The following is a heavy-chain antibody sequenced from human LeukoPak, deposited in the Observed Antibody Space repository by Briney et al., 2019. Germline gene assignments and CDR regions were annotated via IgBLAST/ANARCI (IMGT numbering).Heavy chain of an antibody. J-gene: IGHJ4*02. Sequence: PSEALSLTCTVSGGSISSYYWSWIRQPPGKGLEWIGYIYYSGSTNYNPSLKSRVTISVDTSKNQFSLKLSSVTAADTAVYYCARALAVAGRFYFDYWGQGTLVTVSS. CDR3: ARALAVAGRFYFDY. CDR1: GGSISSYY. CDR2: IYYSGST. V-gene: IGHV4-59*01. D-gene: IGHD6-19*01.